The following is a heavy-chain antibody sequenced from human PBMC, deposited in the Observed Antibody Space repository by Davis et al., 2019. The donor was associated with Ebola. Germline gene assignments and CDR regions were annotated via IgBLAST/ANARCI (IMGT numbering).Heavy chain of an antibody. Sequence: GESLKISCVAFGFTFSDYGMHWVRQAPGKGLEWVAFTWDDGSNRYYGDSVGGRFTISRDNSKNTVYLQMNSLRAEDTAVYYCARFLRDYYYGMGVWGKGTTVTVSS. J-gene: IGHJ6*04. CDR1: GFTFSDYG. CDR2: TWDDGSNR. CDR3: ARFLRDYYYGMGV. V-gene: IGHV3-33*01.